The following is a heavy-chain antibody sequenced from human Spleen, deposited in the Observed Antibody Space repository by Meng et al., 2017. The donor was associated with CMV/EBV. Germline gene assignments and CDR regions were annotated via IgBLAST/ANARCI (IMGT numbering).Heavy chain of an antibody. Sequence: ASVKVSCKASGYSFTDYYIHWVRRAPGQGLEWMGWINPDTGDTNYAQKFQGRVTMTRDTSISTASLELSRLTSDDTAVYYCARGSSRSPLDYWGQGTLVTVSS. CDR3: ARGSSRSPLDY. CDR1: GYSFTDYY. V-gene: IGHV1-2*02. CDR2: INPDTGDT. D-gene: IGHD6-13*01. J-gene: IGHJ4*02.